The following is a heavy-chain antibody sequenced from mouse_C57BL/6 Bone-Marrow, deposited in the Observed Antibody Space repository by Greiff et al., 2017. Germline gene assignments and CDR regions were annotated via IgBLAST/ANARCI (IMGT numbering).Heavy chain of an antibody. J-gene: IGHJ3*01. CDR2: INPSNGGT. D-gene: IGHD1-1*01. Sequence: QVQLQQPGTELVKPGASVKLSCKASGYTFTSYWMHWVKQRPGQGLEWIGNINPSNGGTNYNEKFKSKATLTVDKSSSTAYMQLSSLTSEDAAVYYCARSGYYYGSSYAWFAYWGQETLVTVSA. CDR1: GYTFTSYW. CDR3: ARSGYYYGSSYAWFAY. V-gene: IGHV1-53*01.